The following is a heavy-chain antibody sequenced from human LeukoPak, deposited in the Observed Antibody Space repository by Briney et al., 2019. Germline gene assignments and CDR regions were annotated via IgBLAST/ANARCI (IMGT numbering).Heavy chain of an antibody. V-gene: IGHV3-21*01. J-gene: IGHJ6*03. CDR2: ISSSRSYI. CDR1: GFTFSSYS. D-gene: IGHD1-1*01. CDR3: ARKAGTSLYYYYMDV. Sequence: PGGSLRLSCAASGFTFSSYSMNWVRQARGKGLEWVSSISSSRSYIYYADSVKGRFTISRDNAKNSLYLQMNSLRAEDTAVYYCARKAGTSLYYYYMDVWGKGTTVTVSS.